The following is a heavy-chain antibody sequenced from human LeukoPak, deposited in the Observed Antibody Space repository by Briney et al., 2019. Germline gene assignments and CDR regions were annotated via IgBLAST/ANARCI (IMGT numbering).Heavy chain of an antibody. J-gene: IGHJ4*02. CDR2: IRSTANGYAT. V-gene: IGHV3-73*01. CDR1: GFTFSGSA. Sequence: QAGGSLRLSCAASGFTFSGSALHWVRPASGKGLEWVGRIRSTANGYATAYAASVKGRFTISRDDSKNTAYLQMDSLKTEDTAVYYCTGNYYGSGSYADFDYWGQGTLVTVSS. CDR3: TGNYYGSGSYADFDY. D-gene: IGHD3-10*01.